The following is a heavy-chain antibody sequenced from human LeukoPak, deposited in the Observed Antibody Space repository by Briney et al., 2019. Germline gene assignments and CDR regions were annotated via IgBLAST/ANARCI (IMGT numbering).Heavy chain of an antibody. V-gene: IGHV3-20*04. CDR2: INWNGGST. D-gene: IGHD3-10*01. CDR3: ARDFMRSGITYVDY. CDR1: GFTFDDYG. J-gene: IGHJ4*02. Sequence: RPGGSLRLSCAASGFTFDDYGMSWVRQAPGKGLEWISGINWNGGSTAYADSEKGRFTISRDNAKNSLYLQMSSLRAEDTALYYCARDFMRSGITYVDYWGQGTLVTVSS.